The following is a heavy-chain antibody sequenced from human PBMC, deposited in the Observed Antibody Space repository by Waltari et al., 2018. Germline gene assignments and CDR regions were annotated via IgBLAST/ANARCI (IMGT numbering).Heavy chain of an antibody. J-gene: IGHJ4*02. Sequence: EVYLAESGGALVQPGGSLRLSCVASGFPLRMYSMSWVRQAPGKWLGWVANIRFDGTGQYYVDSVRGRFTISRDNTRNSLYLQMNGLRDDDTAVYYCARGSADFVRFWDSWGQGTLVTVSS. D-gene: IGHD3-10*01. CDR2: IRFDGTGQ. V-gene: IGHV3-7*03. CDR3: ARGSADFVRFWDS. CDR1: GFPLRMYS.